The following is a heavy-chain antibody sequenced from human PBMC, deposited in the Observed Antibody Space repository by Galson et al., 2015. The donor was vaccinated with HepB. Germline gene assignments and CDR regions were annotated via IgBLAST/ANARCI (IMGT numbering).Heavy chain of an antibody. Sequence: SLRLSCAASGFALSAYAMSWVRQAPGKGLEWVSGISGSGGATYYADSVEGRFTISRDNSKNTLYLQMNSLRAEDTAVYYCARVPPIRCSSNRCSTNMDVWGKGTTVTVSS. V-gene: IGHV3-23*01. CDR2: ISGSGGAT. CDR1: GFALSAYA. J-gene: IGHJ6*03. CDR3: ARVPPIRCSSNRCSTNMDV. D-gene: IGHD2-2*01.